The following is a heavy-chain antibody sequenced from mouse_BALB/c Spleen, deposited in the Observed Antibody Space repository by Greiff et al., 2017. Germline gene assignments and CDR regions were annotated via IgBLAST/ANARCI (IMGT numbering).Heavy chain of an antibody. D-gene: IGHD1-1*01. J-gene: IGHJ2*01. V-gene: IGHV5-12-1*01. Sequence: EVNVEESGGGLVKPGGSLKLSCAASGFAFSSYDMSWVRQTPERRLEWVADISSGGGSTFYPDTVKGRFTISRDNAKNTLYLHMSSLTSEDTAMYYCSRHITTAFGYWGQGTTLTVSS. CDR3: SRHITTAFGY. CDR2: ISSGGGST. CDR1: GFAFSSYD.